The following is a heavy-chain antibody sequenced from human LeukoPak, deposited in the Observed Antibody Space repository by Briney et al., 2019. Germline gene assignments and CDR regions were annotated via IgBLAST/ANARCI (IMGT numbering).Heavy chain of an antibody. CDR3: ARVPGIAVAGTEDAFDI. J-gene: IGHJ3*02. D-gene: IGHD6-19*01. CDR2: IYTSGST. V-gene: IGHV4-61*02. CDR1: GGSISSGSYY. Sequence: ASETLSLTCTVSGGSISSGSYYWSWIRQPAGKGREWIGRIYTSGSTNYNPSLKSRVTISVDTSKNQFSLKLSSVTAADTAVYYCARVPGIAVAGTEDAFDIWGQGTMVTVSS.